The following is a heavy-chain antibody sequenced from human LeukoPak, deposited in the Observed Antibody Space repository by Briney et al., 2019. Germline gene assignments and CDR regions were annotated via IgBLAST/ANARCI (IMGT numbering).Heavy chain of an antibody. CDR2: ISYDGSNK. Sequence: PGGSLRLSCAASGFTFSTYAMHWVRQAPGEGLEWVAVISYDGSNKYYADSVRGRFIISRDNSKNTVYMQMNSLRAEDTAVYYCARDLGQKWLVPDAFDIWGQGTMVTVSS. D-gene: IGHD6-19*01. J-gene: IGHJ3*02. V-gene: IGHV3-30-3*01. CDR3: ARDLGQKWLVPDAFDI. CDR1: GFTFSTYA.